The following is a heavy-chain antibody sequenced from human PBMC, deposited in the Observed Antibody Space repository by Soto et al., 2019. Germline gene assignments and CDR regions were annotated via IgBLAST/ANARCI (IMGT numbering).Heavy chain of an antibody. CDR2: ISGSGGST. D-gene: IGHD6-13*01. CDR3: AKVSSSWPSYYFDY. V-gene: IGHV3-23*01. Sequence: GGSLRLSCAASGFTFSSYAISWVRQAPGKGLEWVSAISGSGGSTYYADSVKGRFTISRDNSKNTLYLQMNSLRAEDTAVYYCAKVSSSWPSYYFDYWGQGTLVTVSS. J-gene: IGHJ4*02. CDR1: GFTFSSYA.